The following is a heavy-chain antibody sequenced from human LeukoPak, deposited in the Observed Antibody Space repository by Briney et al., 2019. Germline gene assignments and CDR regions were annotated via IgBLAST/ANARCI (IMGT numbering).Heavy chain of an antibody. CDR1: GASISSTNSY. CDR3: ARKREGPTTGIDS. Sequence: PSETLSLTCTVSGASISSTNSYWGWIRQSPRTGLEWIGNIYSSGRSYYNPSLKSRVTISIDTSDKQFSLKLTSVTAADTAVYYCARKREGPTTGIDSWGQGTLVTVS. D-gene: IGHD1-26*01. J-gene: IGHJ4*02. V-gene: IGHV4-39*07. CDR2: IYSSGRS.